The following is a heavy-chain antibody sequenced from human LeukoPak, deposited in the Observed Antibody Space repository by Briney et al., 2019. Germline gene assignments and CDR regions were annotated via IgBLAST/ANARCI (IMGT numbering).Heavy chain of an antibody. Sequence: GGSLRLSCAASGFTFSTYNMNWVRQAPGKGLEWVSFISSGSEIIYYADSVKGRFTVSRDNAKNSLYLQMNSLRDEDTAVYYCAKEPICGGGSCYSRCFDYWGQGTLVTVSS. CDR2: ISSGSEII. CDR3: AKEPICGGGSCYSRCFDY. V-gene: IGHV3-48*02. J-gene: IGHJ4*02. D-gene: IGHD2-15*01. CDR1: GFTFSTYN.